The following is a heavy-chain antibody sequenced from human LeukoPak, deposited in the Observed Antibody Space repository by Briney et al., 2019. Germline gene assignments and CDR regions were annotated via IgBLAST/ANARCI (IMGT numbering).Heavy chain of an antibody. CDR2: ISSSGSTT. CDR1: GSTFSSYD. CDR3: ESLSPGTTPHYYYGMDV. D-gene: IGHD1-7*01. V-gene: IGHV3-48*03. J-gene: IGHJ6*02. Sequence: PGGSLRLSCAASGSTFSSYDMNWVRQAPGKGLEWVSYISSSGSTTYYADSVKGRFTISRDNAKNSLYLQMNSLRAEDTAVYYCESLSPGTTPHYYYGMDVWGQGTTVTVSS.